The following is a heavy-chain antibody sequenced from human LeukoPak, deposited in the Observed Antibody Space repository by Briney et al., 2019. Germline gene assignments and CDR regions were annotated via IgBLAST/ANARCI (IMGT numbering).Heavy chain of an antibody. CDR2: IKKDGSDR. D-gene: IGHD5-12*01. V-gene: IGHV3-7*01. Sequence: GGSLRLSCAASGFTFINYCMTWVRQPPGKGRGWVVIIKKDGSDRNYVDSVKGRFTISRDNAKNSLYLQMNSLRAEDTAVYYCARVPLGENSGHHLPTRDLFDYWGQGTLVTVSS. J-gene: IGHJ4*02. CDR1: GFTFINYC. CDR3: ARVPLGENSGHHLPTRDLFDY.